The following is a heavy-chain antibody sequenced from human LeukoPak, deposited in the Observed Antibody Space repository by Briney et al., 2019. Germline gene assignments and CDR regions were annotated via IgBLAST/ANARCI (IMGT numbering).Heavy chain of an antibody. CDR1: GGSISSYY. CDR3: ARSAGYSYGGVDFDY. V-gene: IGHV4-59*08. Sequence: SETLSLTCTVSGGSISSYYWSWIRQPPGKGLEWIGYIYYSGSTNYNTSLKSRFTISVDTSKTQFSLKLSSVTAADTAVYYCARSAGYSYGGVDFDYWGQGTLVTVSS. CDR2: IYYSGST. D-gene: IGHD5-18*01. J-gene: IGHJ4*02.